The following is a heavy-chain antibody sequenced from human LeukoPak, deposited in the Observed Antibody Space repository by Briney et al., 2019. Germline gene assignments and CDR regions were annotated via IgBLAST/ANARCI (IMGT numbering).Heavy chain of an antibody. J-gene: IGHJ4*02. CDR2: IYSGGST. CDR1: RFTLSSNY. Sequence: GGSLRLSCAASRFTLSSNYMSWVRQAPGKGLEWVSVIYSGGSTYYADSVKGRFTISRDNSKNTLYLQMNSLRAEDTAVYYCAREGPVAGTYNYFDYWGQGTLVTVSS. V-gene: IGHV3-53*01. CDR3: AREGPVAGTYNYFDY. D-gene: IGHD6-19*01.